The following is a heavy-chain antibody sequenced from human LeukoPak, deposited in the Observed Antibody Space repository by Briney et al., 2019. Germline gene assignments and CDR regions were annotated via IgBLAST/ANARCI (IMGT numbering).Heavy chain of an antibody. CDR2: IYPGDSDT. CDR1: GYSFTNYW. V-gene: IGHV5-51*01. Sequence: GESLKISCKGSGYSFTNYWIGWVRQMPGKGLEWMGIIYPGDSDTRYSPSFQGQVTISGDKSISTAYLQWSSLKASDTAMYYCARHPQLGGYCSVTNCLNWFDSWGQGTLVTVSS. D-gene: IGHD2-2*01. CDR3: ARHPQLGGYCSVTNCLNWFDS. J-gene: IGHJ5*01.